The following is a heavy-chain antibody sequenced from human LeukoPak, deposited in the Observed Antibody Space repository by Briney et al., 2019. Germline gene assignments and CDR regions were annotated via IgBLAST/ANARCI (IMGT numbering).Heavy chain of an antibody. J-gene: IGHJ3*02. V-gene: IGHV1-2*02. CDR2: INPNSGGT. CDR1: GYTFTGYY. CDR3: ARGLAFLWFGELLPDAFDI. D-gene: IGHD3-10*01. Sequence: ASVKVSCKASGYTFTGYYMHWVRQAPGQGLEWMGWINPNSGGTNYAQKFQGRVTMTRDTSISTAYMELSRLRSEDTAVYYCARGLAFLWFGELLPDAFDIWGQGTMVTVSS.